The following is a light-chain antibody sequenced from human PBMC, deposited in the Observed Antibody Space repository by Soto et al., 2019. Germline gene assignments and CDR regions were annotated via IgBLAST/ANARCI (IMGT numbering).Light chain of an antibody. Sequence: QSALTQPASVSGSPGQSITISCTGTSSDVGSYNLVSWYQQHPGKAPKLMIYEGNKRPSGVSNRFSGSKSANTASLTTSGLKTEDEADYYCCSYAGTNTFVFGTGTKVTVL. CDR1: SSDVGSYNL. CDR3: CSYAGTNTFV. CDR2: EGN. V-gene: IGLV2-23*01. J-gene: IGLJ1*01.